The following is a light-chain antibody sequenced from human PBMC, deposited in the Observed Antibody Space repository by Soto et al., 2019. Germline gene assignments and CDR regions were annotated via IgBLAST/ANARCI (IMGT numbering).Light chain of an antibody. J-gene: IGLJ1*01. CDR3: SSYTSSSRYV. Sequence: QSALTQPASVSGSPGQSITISCTGTSSDVGGYNYVSWYQQHPGKAPKLMIYDVSNRPSGVSNRFSGSKSGNTASLTISWLQAEDEADYYCSSYTSSSRYVFGTGTKVTVL. CDR2: DVS. V-gene: IGLV2-14*01. CDR1: SSDVGGYNY.